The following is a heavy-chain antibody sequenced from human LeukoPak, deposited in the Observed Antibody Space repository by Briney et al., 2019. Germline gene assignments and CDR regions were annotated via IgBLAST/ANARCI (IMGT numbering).Heavy chain of an antibody. J-gene: IGHJ4*02. CDR3: ARDMSSGWYHLFDY. CDR2: IRNDGTNK. D-gene: IGHD6-19*01. V-gene: IGHV3-33*01. Sequence: GGSLRLSCEASGFTFSTYGMHWVRQAPGKGLEWVAVIRNDGTNKLYTDSVKGRFTISRDNSKNMVSLQMNSLSAEDTAVYYCARDMSSGWYHLFDYWGQGTLVTVSS. CDR1: GFTFSTYG.